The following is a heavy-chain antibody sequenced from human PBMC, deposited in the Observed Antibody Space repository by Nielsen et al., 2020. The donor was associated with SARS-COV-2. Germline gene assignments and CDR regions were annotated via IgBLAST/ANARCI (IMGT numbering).Heavy chain of an antibody. V-gene: IGHV3-15*01. CDR2: IKSKTDGGTT. D-gene: IGHD3-22*01. CDR1: GFTFSNAW. Sequence: GESLKISCAASGFTFSNAWMSWVRQAPGMGLEWVGRIKSKTDGGTTDYVAPVKGRFTISRDDSKNTLYLQMNSLKTEDTAVYYCTYYYDSRGSPSFDYWGLGTLVTVSS. J-gene: IGHJ4*02. CDR3: TYYYDSRGSPSFDY.